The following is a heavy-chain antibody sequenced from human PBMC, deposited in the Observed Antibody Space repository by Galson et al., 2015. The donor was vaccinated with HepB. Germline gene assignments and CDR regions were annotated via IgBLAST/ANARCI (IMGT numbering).Heavy chain of an antibody. V-gene: IGHV3-74*01. Sequence: SLRLSCAASGFTFSSYWMHWVRQAPGKGLVWVSRINSDGSSTSYADSVKGRFTISRDNAKNTLYLQMNSLRAEDTAVYYCARDISSDWGKYYYGMEVRGQGTTVTVSS. CDR3: ARDISSDWGKYYYGMEV. J-gene: IGHJ6*01. D-gene: IGHD6-19*01. CDR2: INSDGSST. CDR1: GFTFSSYW.